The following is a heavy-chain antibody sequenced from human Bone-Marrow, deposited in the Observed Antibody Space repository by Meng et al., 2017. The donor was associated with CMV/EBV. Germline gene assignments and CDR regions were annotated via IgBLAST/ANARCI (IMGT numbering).Heavy chain of an antibody. CDR2: MNPNRGNT. D-gene: IGHD6-13*01. CDR1: GYTFIYYD. CDR3: ARSPKYTSSDRGYDY. J-gene: IGHJ4*02. Sequence: ASVKVSCKASGYTFIYYDIFWVRQASGQGLEWVGWMNPNRGNTAYAQKFQGRVTMTRDTSTGTAYMELNNLRSGDTAVYYCARSPKYTSSDRGYDYWGQGTLVTVSS. V-gene: IGHV1-8*01.